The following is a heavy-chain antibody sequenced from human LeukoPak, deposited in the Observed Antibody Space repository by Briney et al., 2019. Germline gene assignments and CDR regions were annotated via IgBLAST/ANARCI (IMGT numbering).Heavy chain of an antibody. CDR2: IYSGGST. J-gene: IGHJ3*02. Sequence: GGSLRLSCAASGFTVSSNYMSWVRQAPGKGLEWVSVIYSGGSTYYADSVKGRFTISRDNSKNTLYLQMNSLRAEDTAVYYCARVLRYFDWAAGAFDIWGQGTMVTVSS. CDR1: GFTVSSNY. V-gene: IGHV3-66*01. CDR3: ARVLRYFDWAAGAFDI. D-gene: IGHD3-9*01.